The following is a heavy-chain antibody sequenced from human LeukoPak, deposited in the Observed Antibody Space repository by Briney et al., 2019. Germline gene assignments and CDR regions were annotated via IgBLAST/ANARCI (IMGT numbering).Heavy chain of an antibody. CDR1: GYTFTSYG. CDR2: ISAYNGNT. Sequence: ASVKVSYKASGYTFTSYGISWVRQAPGQGLEWMGWISAYNGNTNYAQKLQGRVTMTTDTSTSTAYMELRSLRSDDTAVYYCARGGTYYYDSSGYVPFDYWGQGTLVTVSS. D-gene: IGHD3-22*01. J-gene: IGHJ4*02. V-gene: IGHV1-18*01. CDR3: ARGGTYYYDSSGYVPFDY.